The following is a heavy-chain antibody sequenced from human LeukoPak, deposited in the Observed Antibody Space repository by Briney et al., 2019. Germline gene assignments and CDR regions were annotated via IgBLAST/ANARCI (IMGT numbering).Heavy chain of an antibody. D-gene: IGHD1-26*01. J-gene: IGHJ4*02. CDR2: INHSGST. CDR3: ARGRAYSGSFPFDY. Sequence: PSETLSPTCAVYGGSFSGYYWSWIRQPPGKGLEWIGEINHSGSTNYNPSLKSRVTISVDTSKNQFSLKLSSVTAADTAVYYCARGRAYSGSFPFDYWGQGTLVTVSS. CDR1: GGSFSGYY. V-gene: IGHV4-34*01.